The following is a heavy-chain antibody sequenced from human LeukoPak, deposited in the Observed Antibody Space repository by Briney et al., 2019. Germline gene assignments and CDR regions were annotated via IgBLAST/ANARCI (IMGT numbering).Heavy chain of an antibody. CDR3: ARDRNACSSSSCYGLYYFDY. D-gene: IGHD2-2*01. CDR1: GGTFSNYA. J-gene: IGHJ4*02. CDR2: IIPTFGTA. Sequence: ASVKVSCKASGGTFSNYAISRVRQAPGQGLEWMGGIIPTFGTANYAQKFQGRVTITADESTSTAYLEVNSLTSEDTAVYYCARDRNACSSSSCYGLYYFDYWGQGTLVTVSS. V-gene: IGHV1-69*01.